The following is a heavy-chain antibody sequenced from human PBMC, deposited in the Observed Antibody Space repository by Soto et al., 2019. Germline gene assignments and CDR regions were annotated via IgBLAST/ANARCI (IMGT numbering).Heavy chain of an antibody. CDR2: ISSSSSTI. CDR3: ARGGAARPDY. D-gene: IGHD6-6*01. CDR1: GFTFSNYG. Sequence: EVPLVQSGGGLVRLGGSLRLSCAASGFTFSNYGMNWVRQAPGKKPEWVSYISSSSSTINYADSVKGRFTISRDNAKNSLYLQMSSLRDQDTAVYYCARGGAARPDYWGQGTLVTVSS. V-gene: IGHV3-48*02. J-gene: IGHJ4*02.